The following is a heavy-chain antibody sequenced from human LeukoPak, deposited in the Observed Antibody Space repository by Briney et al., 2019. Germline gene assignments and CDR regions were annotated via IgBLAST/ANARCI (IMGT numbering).Heavy chain of an antibody. CDR2: IYHSGST. J-gene: IGHJ4*02. CDR1: GGSISSGGYY. CDR3: ARDGSDYVPGFDY. D-gene: IGHD4-17*01. Sequence: PSETLSLTCTVSGGSISSGGYYWRWLRQPPGTGLEWIGYIYHSGSTYYNPSLKSRVTISVDRSKNQFSLKLSSVTAADTAVYYCARDGSDYVPGFDYWGQGTLVTVSS. V-gene: IGHV4-30-2*01.